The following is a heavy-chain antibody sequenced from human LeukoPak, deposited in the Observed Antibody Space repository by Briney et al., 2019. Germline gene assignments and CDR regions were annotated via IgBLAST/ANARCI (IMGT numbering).Heavy chain of an antibody. CDR2: IRSKAYGGTT. CDR3: IRGGFRFSSFDY. CDR1: GFTFSSYS. Sequence: GGSLRLSCTASGFTFSSYSMHWVRQAPGKGLEWVGFIRSKAYGGTTEYAASVKDRFTISRDDSKSIAYLQMNSLKIEDTAVYYCIRGGFRFSSFDYWGQGTLVTVPS. D-gene: IGHD3-16*01. V-gene: IGHV3-49*04. J-gene: IGHJ4*02.